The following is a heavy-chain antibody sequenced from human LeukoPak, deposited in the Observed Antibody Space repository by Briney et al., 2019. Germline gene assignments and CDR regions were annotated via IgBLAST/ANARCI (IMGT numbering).Heavy chain of an antibody. Sequence: GASVKVSCRASGYTFNKYAINWIRQAPGQGPEWMGWINTKTGNPTYAQDFTGRFVFSLDTSVSTAYLRITSLRTEDRAVYYCARTPFDTLTGYYKFVAFEMWGQGTAVTVSS. V-gene: IGHV7-4-1*02. D-gene: IGHD3-9*01. CDR1: GYTFNKYA. CDR3: ARTPFDTLTGYYKFVAFEM. J-gene: IGHJ3*02. CDR2: INTKTGNP.